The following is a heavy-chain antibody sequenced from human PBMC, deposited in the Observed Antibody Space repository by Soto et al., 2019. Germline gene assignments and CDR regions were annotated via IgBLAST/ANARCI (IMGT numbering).Heavy chain of an antibody. D-gene: IGHD6-13*01. Sequence: SETLSLTCTVSGGSVSSYSWSWIRQPAGRGLEWIGRIYSSGSTNYNPSLKSRVTMPVDTSKNQFSLKLSSVTAADTAVYYCARETAAAGTNWFDPWGQGTQVTVSS. V-gene: IGHV4-4*07. CDR1: GGSVSSYS. J-gene: IGHJ5*02. CDR2: IYSSGST. CDR3: ARETAAAGTNWFDP.